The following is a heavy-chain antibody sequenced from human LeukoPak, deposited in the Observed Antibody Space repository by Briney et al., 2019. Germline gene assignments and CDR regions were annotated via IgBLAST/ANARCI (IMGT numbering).Heavy chain of an antibody. CDR3: ARGPTILTVAD. CDR1: GGSISSSYYY. J-gene: IGHJ4*02. D-gene: IGHD3-3*01. CDR2: IYYSGST. V-gene: IGHV4-39*07. Sequence: PSETLSLTCTVSGGSISSSYYYWGWIRQPPGKGLEWIGSIYYSGSTYYNPSLKSRVTISVDTSKNQFSLKLSSVTAADTAVYYCARGPTILTVADWGQGTLVTVSS.